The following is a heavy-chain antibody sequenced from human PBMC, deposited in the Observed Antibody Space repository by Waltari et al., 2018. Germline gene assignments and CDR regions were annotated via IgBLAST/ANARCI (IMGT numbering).Heavy chain of an antibody. V-gene: IGHV3-74*01. D-gene: IGHD6-13*01. Sequence: EVQLVESGGDLVQPGGSLRLSCTASGFIFSSYWMHWVRQAPGKGLVSVEHINLDGSITNYADSVKGRFTISRDNARNTLFLQMNSLRAEDTAIYYCVLYSSSFLGDCWGQGTLVTVSS. CDR3: VLYSSSFLGDC. CDR2: INLDGSIT. CDR1: GFIFSSYW. J-gene: IGHJ4*02.